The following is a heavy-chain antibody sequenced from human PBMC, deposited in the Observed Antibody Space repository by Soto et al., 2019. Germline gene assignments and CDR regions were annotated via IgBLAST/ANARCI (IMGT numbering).Heavy chain of an antibody. J-gene: IGHJ4*02. V-gene: IGHV1-69*13. CDR2: IIPIFGTA. Sequence: SVKVSCKASGGTFSSYAISWVRQAPGQGLEWMGGIIPIFGTANYAQKFQGRVTITADESTSTAYMELSSLRSEGTAVYYCARDVGYCGGDCYSFDWGQGTLVTVSS. CDR3: ARDVGYCGGDCYSFD. D-gene: IGHD2-21*02. CDR1: GGTFSSYA.